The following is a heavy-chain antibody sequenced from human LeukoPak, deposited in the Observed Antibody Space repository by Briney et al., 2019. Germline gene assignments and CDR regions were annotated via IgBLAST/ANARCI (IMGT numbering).Heavy chain of an antibody. CDR1: GGTFSSYA. CDR3: ARGDIVVVPGGPAYHFDY. J-gene: IGHJ4*02. Sequence: ASVKVSCKASGGTFSSYAISWVRQAPGQGLEWMGGIIPIFGIANYAQKFQGRVTITADESTSTAYMELSSLRSEDTAVYYCARGDIVVVPGGPAYHFDYWGQGTLVTVSS. V-gene: IGHV1-69*13. CDR2: IIPIFGIA. D-gene: IGHD2-2*01.